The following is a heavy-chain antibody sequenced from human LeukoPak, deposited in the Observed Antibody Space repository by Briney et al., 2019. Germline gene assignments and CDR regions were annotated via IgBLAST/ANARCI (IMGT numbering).Heavy chain of an antibody. CDR3: ARVRPVTAEGWMWYYYYYMDV. D-gene: IGHD4-17*01. CDR2: INWNGGST. V-gene: IGHV3-20*04. CDR1: GFTFSSYA. J-gene: IGHJ6*03. Sequence: PGGSLRLSCAASGFTFSSYAMSWVRQAPGKGLEWVSGINWNGGSTGYADSVKGRFTISRDNAKNSLYLQMNSLRAEDTALYYCARVRPVTAEGWMWYYYYYMDVWGKGTTVTVSS.